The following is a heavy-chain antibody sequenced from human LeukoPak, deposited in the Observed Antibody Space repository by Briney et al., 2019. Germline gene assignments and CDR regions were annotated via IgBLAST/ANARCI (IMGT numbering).Heavy chain of an antibody. J-gene: IGHJ6*03. Sequence: SETLSLTCAVYGGSFSGYYWSWIRQPPGKGLEWIGEIKHSGNTKYNPSLKSRVTISVDTSKNQFSLKLNSVTAADTAVYYCASRGGYRFRFTDYYYYYMDVWGNGTTVTVSS. D-gene: IGHD5-12*01. CDR1: GGSFSGYY. CDR2: IKHSGNT. V-gene: IGHV4-34*01. CDR3: ASRGGYRFRFTDYYYYYMDV.